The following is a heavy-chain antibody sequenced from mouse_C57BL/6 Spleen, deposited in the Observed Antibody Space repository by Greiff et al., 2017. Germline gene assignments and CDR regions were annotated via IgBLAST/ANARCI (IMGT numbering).Heavy chain of an antibody. D-gene: IGHD2-1*01. CDR2: INPNNGGT. J-gene: IGHJ4*01. Sequence: EVQLQQSGPELVKPGASVKISCKASGYTFTDYYMNWVKQSHGKSLEWIGYINPNNGGTSYNQKFKGKATLTVDKSSSTAYMELRSLTSEDSAVFYCARYLPYYAMAYWGQGTSVTVSA. CDR3: ARYLPYYAMAY. V-gene: IGHV1-26*01. CDR1: GYTFTDYY.